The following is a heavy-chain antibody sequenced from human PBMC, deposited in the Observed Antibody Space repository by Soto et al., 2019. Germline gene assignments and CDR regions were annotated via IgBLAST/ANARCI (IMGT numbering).Heavy chain of an antibody. CDR1: GFTFSSYA. J-gene: IGHJ4*02. V-gene: IGHV3-23*01. CDR2: ISGSGGST. D-gene: IGHD3-3*01. Sequence: GGSLRLSCAASGFTFSSYAMSWVRQAPGKGLEWVSAISGSGGSTYYADSVKGRFTISRDNSKNTLYLQMNSLKAEDTAVYYCAKDLGDNFWSGYYKHYFAYGGRGPLVTVSS. CDR3: AKDLGDNFWSGYYKHYFAY.